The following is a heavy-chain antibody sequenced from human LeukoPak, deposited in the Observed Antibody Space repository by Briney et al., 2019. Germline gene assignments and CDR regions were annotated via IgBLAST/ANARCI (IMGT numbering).Heavy chain of an antibody. CDR1: GGSISNYY. CDR2: IYYSGST. J-gene: IGHJ3*02. V-gene: IGHV4-59*01. CDR3: ARVYGDYAQDAFDI. Sequence: SETLSLTCTVSGGSISNYYWSWIRQPPGKGLEWIGYIYYSGSTNYNPSLKSRVTISVDTSKNQFSLKLSSVTAADTAVYYCARVYGDYAQDAFDIWGQGTMVTVSS. D-gene: IGHD4-17*01.